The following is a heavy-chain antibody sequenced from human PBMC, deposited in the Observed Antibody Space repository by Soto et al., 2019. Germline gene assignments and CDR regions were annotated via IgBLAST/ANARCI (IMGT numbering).Heavy chain of an antibody. V-gene: IGHV3-23*01. CDR1: GFTFSSYA. Sequence: PGGSLRLSCAASGFTFSSYAMSWVRQAPGKGLEWVSAMSGSGGSTYYADSVKGRFTISRDNSKNTLYLQMNSLRAEDTAVYYCAKVGSDNYDILTGYHYHDYMDVWGKGSTVTGSS. D-gene: IGHD3-9*01. CDR3: AKVGSDNYDILTGYHYHDYMDV. J-gene: IGHJ6*03. CDR2: MSGSGGST.